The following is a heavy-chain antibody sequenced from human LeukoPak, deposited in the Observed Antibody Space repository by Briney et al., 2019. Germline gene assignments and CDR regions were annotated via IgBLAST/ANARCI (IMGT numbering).Heavy chain of an antibody. CDR3: ARGAPSDY. J-gene: IGHJ4*02. CDR2: IYTSGTT. CDR1: GGSIRTGSISSYY. Sequence: PSETLSLTCTVSGGSIRTGSISSYYWSWLRQPAGKGLEWIGRIYTSGTTNYNPSLKSRVTMSVDTSKNQFSLKLNSVTAADTAVYYCARGAPSDYWGQGTLVTVSS. V-gene: IGHV4-4*07.